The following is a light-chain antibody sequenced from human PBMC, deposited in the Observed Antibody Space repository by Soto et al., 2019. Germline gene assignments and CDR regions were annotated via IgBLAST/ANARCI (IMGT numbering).Light chain of an antibody. CDR3: SSYTSSSTYV. J-gene: IGLJ1*01. Sequence: QSALTQPASVSGAPGQSIAISCTGTSSDVGGYNYVSWYQHHPGKAPKLMVYDVSNRPSGVSNRFSGSKSGNTASLTISGLQAEVDAYYYCSSYTSSSTYVFGTGTKFTVL. V-gene: IGLV2-14*03. CDR2: DVS. CDR1: SSDVGGYNY.